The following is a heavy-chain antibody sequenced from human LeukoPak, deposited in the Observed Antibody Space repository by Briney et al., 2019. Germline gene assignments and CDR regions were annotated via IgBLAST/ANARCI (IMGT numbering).Heavy chain of an antibody. V-gene: IGHV4-39*07. CDR1: GGSISSSSYY. J-gene: IGHJ1*01. Sequence: SETLSLTCTVSGGSISSSSYYWGWIRQPPGKGLEWIGSIYYSGSTYYNPSLKSRVTISVDTSKNQFSLKLSSVTAADTAVYYCARGPNYCSGGSCYSDFRHWGQGTLVTVSS. CDR3: ARGPNYCSGGSCYSDFRH. D-gene: IGHD2-15*01. CDR2: IYYSGST.